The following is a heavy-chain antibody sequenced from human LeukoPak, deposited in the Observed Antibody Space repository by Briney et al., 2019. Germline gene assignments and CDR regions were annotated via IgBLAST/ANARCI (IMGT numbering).Heavy chain of an antibody. CDR1: GFTFSSYW. V-gene: IGHV3-74*01. J-gene: IGHJ3*02. CDR3: ARDYDAFDI. Sequence: PGGSLRLSCAASGFTFSSYWMHWVRQASGKGLVWVSCTNSDGSSTSYADSVKGRFTISRDNAENTLYLQMNSLRAEDTAVYYCARDYDAFDIWGQGTMVTVSS. CDR2: TNSDGSST.